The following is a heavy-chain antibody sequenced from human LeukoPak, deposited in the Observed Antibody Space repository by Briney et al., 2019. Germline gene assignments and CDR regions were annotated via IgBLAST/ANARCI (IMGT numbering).Heavy chain of an antibody. D-gene: IGHD3-3*01. CDR1: GGSISSSSYY. Sequence: SETLSLTCTVSGGSISSSSYYWGWIRQPPGKGLEWIGCIYYSGSTYYNPSLKSRVTISVDTSKNQFSLKLSSVTAADTAVYYCARGSYDFWSGYSNSYYYIDVWGKGTTVTVSS. V-gene: IGHV4-39*07. CDR2: IYYSGST. CDR3: ARGSYDFWSGYSNSYYYIDV. J-gene: IGHJ6*03.